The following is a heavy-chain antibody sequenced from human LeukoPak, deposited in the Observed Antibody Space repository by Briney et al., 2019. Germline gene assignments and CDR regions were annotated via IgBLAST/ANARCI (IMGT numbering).Heavy chain of an antibody. CDR2: ISYDGSNK. Sequence: GRSLRLSCAASGFTFSSYAMHWVRQAPGKGLEWVAVISYDGSNKYYADSVKGRFTISRDNSKNTLYLQMNSLRAEDTAVYYCARDGTYYDFWSGYPYYYYGMDVWGQGTTVTVSS. J-gene: IGHJ6*02. D-gene: IGHD3-3*01. CDR1: GFTFSSYA. CDR3: ARDGTYYDFWSGYPYYYYGMDV. V-gene: IGHV3-30-3*01.